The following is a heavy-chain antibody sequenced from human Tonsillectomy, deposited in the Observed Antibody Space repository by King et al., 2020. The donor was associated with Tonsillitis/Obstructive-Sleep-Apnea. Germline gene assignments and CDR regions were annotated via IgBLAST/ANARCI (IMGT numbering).Heavy chain of an antibody. D-gene: IGHD3-3*01. CDR1: GFTFSWYW. Sequence: DVQLVESGGGLVQPGGSLRLSCAASGFTFSWYWMSWARRAPGKRLEWLANIKEDGSEKAFVNSVKGRFTISRDNAKNSLYLQMNSLRLEDTAVYYCARVRRSGNYGVDYWGQGTLVTVSS. J-gene: IGHJ4*02. CDR2: IKEDGSEK. V-gene: IGHV3-7*04. CDR3: ARVRRSGNYGVDY.